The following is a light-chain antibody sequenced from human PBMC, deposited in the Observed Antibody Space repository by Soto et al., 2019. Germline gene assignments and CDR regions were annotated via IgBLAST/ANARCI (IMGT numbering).Light chain of an antibody. Sequence: IQLTQSPSSLSASVGDSVTITCRASQGISRYLALYQEKPGRAXXXXIXAXSTFQSVVPSRFSGSGSGTHFTLVISSLQPEDFATYYCQQLNTYPVTFGGGTKVDIK. CDR3: QQLNTYPVT. J-gene: IGKJ4*01. CDR1: QGISRY. CDR2: AXS. V-gene: IGKV1-9*01.